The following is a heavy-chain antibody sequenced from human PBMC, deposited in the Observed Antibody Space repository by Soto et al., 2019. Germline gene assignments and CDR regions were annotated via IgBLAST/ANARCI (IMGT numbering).Heavy chain of an antibody. CDR1: GGSISSGDYY. CDR2: MFYTGTT. Sequence: SDPLSLTCSVSGGSISSGDYYWSWIRQPPGKGLEWIGYMFYTGTTYYNPSLKSRITISMDTSKNQFSLRLTSVTAADTAEYHCARVVRFCSSPSCRGRNWFDPWGQGTRVTVSS. CDR3: ARVVRFCSSPSCRGRNWFDP. J-gene: IGHJ5*02. D-gene: IGHD2-2*01. V-gene: IGHV4-30-4*02.